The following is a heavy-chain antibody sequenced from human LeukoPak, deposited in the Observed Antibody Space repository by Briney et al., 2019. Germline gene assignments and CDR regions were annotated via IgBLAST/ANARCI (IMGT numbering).Heavy chain of an antibody. CDR2: IYTSGTT. V-gene: IGHV4-4*07. D-gene: IGHD6-13*01. J-gene: IGHJ4*02. CDR3: ARFSSIAAAFDY. CDR1: GGSISSYY. Sequence: QASETLSLTCTVSGGSISSYYWSWIRQPAGKGLEWIGRIYTSGTTHYNPSLKSRVTMSVDTSKNQFSLNLSSVTAADTAVYYCARFSSIAAAFDYWGQGTLVTVSS.